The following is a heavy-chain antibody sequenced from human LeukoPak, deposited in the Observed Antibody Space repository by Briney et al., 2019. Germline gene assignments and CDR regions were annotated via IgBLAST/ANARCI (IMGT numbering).Heavy chain of an antibody. CDR3: ARSPHLGYCSGGSCSPPLYFDY. D-gene: IGHD2-15*01. Sequence: GGSLILSCAASGFTFSSYSMNWVRQAPGKGLEWVSSISSSSSYIYYADSVKGRFTISRDNAKNSLYLQMNSLRAEDTAVYYCARSPHLGYCSGGSCSPPLYFDYWGQGTLVTVSS. CDR2: ISSSSSYI. CDR1: GFTFSSYS. J-gene: IGHJ4*02. V-gene: IGHV3-21*01.